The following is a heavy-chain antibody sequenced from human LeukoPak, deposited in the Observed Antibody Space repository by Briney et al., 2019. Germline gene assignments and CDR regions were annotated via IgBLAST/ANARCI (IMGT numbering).Heavy chain of an antibody. CDR3: ARGHRGIAARPWGAAAEYFQH. CDR1: GGSFSGYY. CDR2: INHSGST. Sequence: SETLSLTCAVYGGSFSGYYWSWIRQPPGKGLEWIGEINHSGSTNYNPSLKSRVTISVDTSKNQFSLKLSSVTAADTAVYYCARGHRGIAARPWGAAAEYFQHWGQGTLVTVSS. V-gene: IGHV4-34*01. J-gene: IGHJ1*01. D-gene: IGHD6-6*01.